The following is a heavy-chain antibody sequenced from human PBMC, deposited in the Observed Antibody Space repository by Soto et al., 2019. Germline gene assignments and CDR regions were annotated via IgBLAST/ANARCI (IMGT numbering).Heavy chain of an antibody. V-gene: IGHV1-46*03. CDR2: INPSGGST. CDR1: GCTFTSYY. Sequence: ASVKVSCKASGCTFTSYYMHWVRQAPGXGLEWMGIINPSGGSTSYAQKFQGRVTMTRDTSTSTVYMEMSSLRSEDTAVYYCARDETGAAQNALAGTWFDPWGQGTLVTVSS. CDR3: ARDETGAAQNALAGTWFDP. J-gene: IGHJ5*02. D-gene: IGHD6-19*01.